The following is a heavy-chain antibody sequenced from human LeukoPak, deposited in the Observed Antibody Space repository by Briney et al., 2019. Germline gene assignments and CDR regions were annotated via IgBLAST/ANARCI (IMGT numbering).Heavy chain of an antibody. CDR2: IGISSNKI. CDR3: AKDRVWNSLDS. V-gene: IGHV3-21*01. J-gene: IGHJ4*02. D-gene: IGHD1-7*01. CDR1: GFTLRSYT. Sequence: PGGSLRLSCAASGFTLRSYTMNWVRQAPGKGLEWVSSIGISSNKIYYADSVKGRFTISRDNAKNTLYLQMNSLKNDDTAVYYCAKDRVWNSLDSWGQGTLITVSS.